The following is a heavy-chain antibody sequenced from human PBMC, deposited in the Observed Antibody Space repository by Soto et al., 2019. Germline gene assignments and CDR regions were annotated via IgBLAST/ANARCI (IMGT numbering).Heavy chain of an antibody. Sequence: GASVKVSCKASGYTFTSYGISWVRQAPGQGLEWMGWISAYNGNTNYAQKLQGRVTMTTDTSTSTAYMELRSLRSDDTAVYYCARDWSGWYAYYYYGMDVWGQGTTVTVSS. V-gene: IGHV1-18*01. D-gene: IGHD6-19*01. CDR2: ISAYNGNT. J-gene: IGHJ6*02. CDR3: ARDWSGWYAYYYYGMDV. CDR1: GYTFTSYG.